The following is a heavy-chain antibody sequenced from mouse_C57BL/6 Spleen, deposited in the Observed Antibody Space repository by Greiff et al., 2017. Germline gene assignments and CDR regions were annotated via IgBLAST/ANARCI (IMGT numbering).Heavy chain of an antibody. J-gene: IGHJ4*01. CDR2: INPGSGGT. V-gene: IGHV1-54*01. CDR3: ARSGSSYPHYAMGY. CDR1: GYAFTNYL. Sequence: QVQLQQSGAELVRPGTSVKVSCKASGYAFTNYLIEWVKQRPGQGLEWIGVINPGSGGTNYNEKFKGKATLTADKSSSTAYMQLSSLTSEDSAVYFCARSGSSYPHYAMGYWGQGTSVTVSS. D-gene: IGHD1-1*01.